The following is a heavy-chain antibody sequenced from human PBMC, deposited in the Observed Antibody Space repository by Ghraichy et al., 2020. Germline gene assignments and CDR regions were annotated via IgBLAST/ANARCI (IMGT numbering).Heavy chain of an antibody. CDR2: ISSNGVST. J-gene: IGHJ5*01. CDR3: VKGLQWFGEAGNWFDS. D-gene: IGHD3-10*01. Sequence: GGSLRLSCSASGFTFSIYAMLWVRQAPGKGLEYVSAISSNGVSTYYADSVKGRFTISRDTSANTLYLQMSSLRPEDTAVYHCVKGLQWFGEAGNWFDSWGQGTLVTVSS. CDR1: GFTFSIYA. V-gene: IGHV3-64D*09.